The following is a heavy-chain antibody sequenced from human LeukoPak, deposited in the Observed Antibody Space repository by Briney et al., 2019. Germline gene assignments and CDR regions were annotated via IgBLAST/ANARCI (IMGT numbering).Heavy chain of an antibody. CDR3: AKGGIVGANDY. CDR1: GFIVSNNY. D-gene: IGHD1-26*01. CDR2: IYSGGST. V-gene: IGHV3-53*01. J-gene: IGHJ4*02. Sequence: PGGSLRLSCAVSGFIVSNNYMSWVRQAPGKGLEWVSVIYSGGSTYYADSVKGRFTISRDNSKNTLYLQMNSLRAEDTAVYYCAKGGIVGANDYWGQGTLVTVSS.